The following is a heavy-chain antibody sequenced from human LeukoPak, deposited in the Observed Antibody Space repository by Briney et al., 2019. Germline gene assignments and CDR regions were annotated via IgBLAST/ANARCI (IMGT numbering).Heavy chain of an antibody. J-gene: IGHJ5*02. D-gene: IGHD1-20*01. CDR3: ARDTYNWSVDVFDP. Sequence: SETLSLTCAVYGGSFSGYYWSWIRQPPGEGLEWIGEINHSGSTNYNPSLKSRVTISVDTSKNQFSLKLSSVTAADTAVYYCARDTYNWSVDVFDPWGQGTLVTVSS. CDR1: GGSFSGYY. V-gene: IGHV4-34*01. CDR2: INHSGST.